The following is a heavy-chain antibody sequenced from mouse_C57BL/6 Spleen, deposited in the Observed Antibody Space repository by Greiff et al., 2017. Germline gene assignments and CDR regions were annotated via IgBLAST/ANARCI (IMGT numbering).Heavy chain of an antibody. CDR3: ARHYYGSSSLFAY. Sequence: VHVKQSGPELVKPGASVKISCKASGYSFTGYYMNWVKQSPEKSLEWIGEINPSNGGTTYNQKFKATATLTIDKSSSTAYMQLKSLTSEDSAVYYCARHYYGSSSLFAYWGQGTTLTVSS. V-gene: IGHV1-42*01. J-gene: IGHJ2*01. CDR1: GYSFTGYY. CDR2: INPSNGGT. D-gene: IGHD1-1*01.